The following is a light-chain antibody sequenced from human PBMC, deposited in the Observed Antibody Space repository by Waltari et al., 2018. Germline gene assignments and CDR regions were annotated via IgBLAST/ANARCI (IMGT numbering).Light chain of an antibody. CDR3: QQYNNWPPGT. J-gene: IGKJ1*01. V-gene: IGKV3-15*01. CDR2: HAS. CDR1: QTIGLS. Sequence: TVVTPSPATLSVSPGERASLSCRTSQTIGLSLAWYQQKPGQAPRLLIYHASTRATGIPARFSGSGSESEFNLTISSLQSEDVAVYYCQQYNNWPPGTFGQGTRVEI.